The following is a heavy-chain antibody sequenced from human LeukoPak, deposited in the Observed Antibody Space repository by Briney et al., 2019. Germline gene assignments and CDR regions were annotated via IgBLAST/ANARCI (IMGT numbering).Heavy chain of an antibody. CDR3: ASLQGGYCSSTSCPEIDY. CDR2: IIPIFGTA. V-gene: IGHV1-69*06. J-gene: IGHJ4*02. CDR1: GGTFSSYA. D-gene: IGHD2-2*01. Sequence: EASVKVSCKASGGTFSSYAISWVRQAPGQGLEWMGGIIPIFGTANYAQKFQGRVTITADKSTSTAYMELSSLRSEATAVYYCASLQGGYCSSTSCPEIDYWGQGTLVTVSS.